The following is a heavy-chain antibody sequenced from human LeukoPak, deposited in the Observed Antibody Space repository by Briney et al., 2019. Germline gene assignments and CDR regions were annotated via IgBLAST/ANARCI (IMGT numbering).Heavy chain of an antibody. CDR2: IYSSGST. CDR1: GGSISSSGYY. D-gene: IGHD5-24*01. Sequence: PSETLSLTCTVSGGSISSSGYYWSWIRQHPGKGLEWIGYIYSSGSTYYNPSLKSRVTISVDTSKNQFSLKLSSVTAADTAVYYCATGTSRDGYNYAYWGQGTLVTVSS. CDR3: ATGTSRDGYNYAY. V-gene: IGHV4-31*03. J-gene: IGHJ4*02.